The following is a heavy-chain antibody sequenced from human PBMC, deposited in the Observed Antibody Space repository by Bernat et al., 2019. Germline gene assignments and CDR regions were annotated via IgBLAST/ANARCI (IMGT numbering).Heavy chain of an antibody. J-gene: IGHJ4*02. CDR2: VRTKANGFAT. Sequence: EVQLAESGGGLVRPGGSLKLSCAASGLTFSDSTMQWVRQASGKGLEWVGRVRTKANGFATSYAASVKGRFTISRDDSKNTAYLQMNSLKIEDTAVYYCTRSGALAEQTFDYWGQGTLVTVSS. D-gene: IGHD3-10*01. CDR1: GLTFSDST. CDR3: TRSGALAEQTFDY. V-gene: IGHV3-73*01.